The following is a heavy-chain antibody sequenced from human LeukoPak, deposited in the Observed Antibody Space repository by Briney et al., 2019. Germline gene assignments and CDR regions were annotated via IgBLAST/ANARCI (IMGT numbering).Heavy chain of an antibody. Sequence: VASVKVSCKASGGTFTSYSNNWVRQAHGQGNEWMGRIIPILGIANYAQKFQGRVTITAHKSTSTAYMELSSLRSEDTAVYYCARGGAIVVVPAAELRFDPWGQGTLVTVSS. CDR2: IIPILGIA. CDR3: ARGGAIVVVPAAELRFDP. D-gene: IGHD2-2*01. CDR1: GGTFTSYS. J-gene: IGHJ5*02. V-gene: IGHV1-69*02.